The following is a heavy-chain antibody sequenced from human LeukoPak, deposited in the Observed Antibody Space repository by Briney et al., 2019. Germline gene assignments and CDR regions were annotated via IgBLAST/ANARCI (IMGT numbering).Heavy chain of an antibody. CDR2: VYYSGST. CDR3: ERMYYDILTGYFPFDY. Sequence: SQTLSLTCPVSGGSISSVGYYWSWIRQHPGKGLEWIGYVYYSGSTYYNPSLKSRVTISIDTSKNQISLTLSSVTAADTAVFYCERMYYDILTGYFPFDYWGQGTLVTVSS. V-gene: IGHV4-31*03. D-gene: IGHD3-9*01. CDR1: GGSISSVGYY. J-gene: IGHJ4*02.